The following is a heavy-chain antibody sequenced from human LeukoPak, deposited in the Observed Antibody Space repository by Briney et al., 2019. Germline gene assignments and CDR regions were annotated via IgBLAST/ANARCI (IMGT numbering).Heavy chain of an antibody. CDR1: GGSISSYY. V-gene: IGHV4-59*01. J-gene: IGHJ4*02. Sequence: SETLSLTCTVSGGSISSYYWSWIRQPPGKGLEWIGYIYYSGSTNYNPSLKSRVTISVDTSKNQFSLKLSSVTAADTAVYYCARDPYYYDSSGYYYYDYWGQGTLVTVSS. CDR2: IYYSGST. CDR3: ARDPYYYDSSGYYYYDY. D-gene: IGHD3-22*01.